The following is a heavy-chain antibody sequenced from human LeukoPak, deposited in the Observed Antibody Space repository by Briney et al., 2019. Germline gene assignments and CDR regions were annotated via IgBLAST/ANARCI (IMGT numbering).Heavy chain of an antibody. CDR1: GGSISSSSYY. V-gene: IGHV4-61*02. J-gene: IGHJ3*02. CDR3: ARDLVDRHTGDTGAFDI. D-gene: IGHD2-15*01. Sequence: SETLSLTCTVSGGSISSSSYYWSWIRQPAGKGLERIGRIYTSGSTNYNPSLKSRVTMSVDTSKNQFSLKLSSVTAADTAVYYCARDLVDRHTGDTGAFDIWGQGTMVTVSS. CDR2: IYTSGST.